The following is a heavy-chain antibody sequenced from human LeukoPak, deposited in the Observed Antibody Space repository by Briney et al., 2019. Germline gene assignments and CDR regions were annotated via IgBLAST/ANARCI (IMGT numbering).Heavy chain of an antibody. D-gene: IGHD2-2*02. V-gene: IGHV4-39*07. J-gene: IGHJ3*02. CDR2: IYTSGST. CDR3: ARTVLVVVPAAIEGHAFDI. CDR1: GDSISSNSYY. Sequence: SETLSLTCTVSGDSISSNSYYWGWIRQPPGKGLEWIGRIYTSGSTNYNPSLKSRVTMSVDTSKNQSSLKLSSVTAADTAVYYCARTVLVVVPAAIEGHAFDIWGQGTMVTVSS.